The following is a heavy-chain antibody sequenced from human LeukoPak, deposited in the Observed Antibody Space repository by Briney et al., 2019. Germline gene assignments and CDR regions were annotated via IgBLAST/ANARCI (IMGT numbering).Heavy chain of an antibody. CDR3: AREGATRGYSYGWDDASDI. D-gene: IGHD5-18*01. V-gene: IGHV1-69*13. J-gene: IGHJ3*02. CDR1: GGTFSSYA. Sequence: ASVKVSCKASGGTFSSYAISWVRQAPGQGLEWMGGIIPIFGTANYAQKFQGRVTITADESTSTAYMELSSLRSEDTAVYYCAREGATRGYSYGWDDASDIWGQGTMVTVSS. CDR2: IIPIFGTA.